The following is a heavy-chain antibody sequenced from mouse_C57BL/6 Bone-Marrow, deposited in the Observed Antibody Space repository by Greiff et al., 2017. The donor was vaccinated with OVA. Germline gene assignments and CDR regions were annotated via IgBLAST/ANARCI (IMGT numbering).Heavy chain of an antibody. J-gene: IGHJ3*01. D-gene: IGHD2-3*01. Sequence: VQLQQSGAELMKPGASVKLSCKATGYTFTGYWIEWVKQRPEQGLEWIGYIYPRDGSTKYNEKFKGKATLTADKSSSTAYMQLNSLTSEDSAVYFCARNGVIYDGYLAWFAYWGQGTLVTVSA. CDR2: IYPRDGST. V-gene: IGHV1-9*01. CDR1: GYTFTGYW. CDR3: ARNGVIYDGYLAWFAY.